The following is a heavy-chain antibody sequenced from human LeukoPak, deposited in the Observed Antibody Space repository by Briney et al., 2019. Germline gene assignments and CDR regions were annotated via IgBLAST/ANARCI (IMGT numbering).Heavy chain of an antibody. CDR3: AKDRSPTYCGGDCYGYIDY. Sequence: GGSLRLSCAASGFIFSTYGIHWVRQAPGKGLEWVAVISNDGSNKYYADSVKGRFTISRDNSKNTLYLQMNSLRAEDTAVYYCAKDRSPTYCGGDCYGYIDYWGQGTLVTVSS. CDR1: GFIFSTYG. J-gene: IGHJ4*02. V-gene: IGHV3-30*18. CDR2: ISNDGSNK. D-gene: IGHD2-21*02.